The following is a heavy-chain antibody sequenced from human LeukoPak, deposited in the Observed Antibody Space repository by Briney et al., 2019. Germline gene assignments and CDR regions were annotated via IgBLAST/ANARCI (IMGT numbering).Heavy chain of an antibody. J-gene: IGHJ4*02. Sequence: PGGSLRLSCAASGFTFRRYWMSWARQASGKGLEWVANIKQDGSEKYYVDSVKGRFTISRDNAKNSLYLQMNSLRAEDTAVYYCVGLGEHCWGQGTLVTVSS. V-gene: IGHV3-7*02. CDR2: IKQDGSEK. CDR3: VGLGEHC. D-gene: IGHD3-10*01. CDR1: GFTFRRYW.